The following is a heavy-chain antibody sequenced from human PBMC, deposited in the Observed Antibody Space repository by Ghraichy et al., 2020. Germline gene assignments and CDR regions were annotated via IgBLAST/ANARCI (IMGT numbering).Heavy chain of an antibody. CDR1: GFTFSSYA. V-gene: IGHV3-23*01. CDR2: ISGSGSGT. CDR3: AKALLIGGTSPPSDF. J-gene: IGHJ4*02. D-gene: IGHD1-7*01. Sequence: GESLRLSCAASGFTFSSYAMSWVRQAPGKGLEWVSGISGSGSGTYYADSVRGQFTISRDNSKSTLYLHMNSLRAEDTAVYSCAKALLIGGTSPPSDFWGQGTLVTVSS.